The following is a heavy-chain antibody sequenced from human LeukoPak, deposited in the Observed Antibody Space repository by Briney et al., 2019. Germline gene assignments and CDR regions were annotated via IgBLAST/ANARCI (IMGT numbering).Heavy chain of an antibody. CDR2: IYTSGST. CDR3: ARDPVGYCSSTSCYPEGWFDP. V-gene: IGHV4-61*02. D-gene: IGHD2-2*01. Sequence: SETLSLTCTVSGGSISGSSYYWSWIRQPAGKGLEWIGRIYTSGSTNYNPSLKSRVTISVDTSKNQFSLKLSSVTAADTAVYYCARDPVGYCSSTSCYPEGWFDPWGQGTLVTVSS. CDR1: GGSISGSSYY. J-gene: IGHJ5*02.